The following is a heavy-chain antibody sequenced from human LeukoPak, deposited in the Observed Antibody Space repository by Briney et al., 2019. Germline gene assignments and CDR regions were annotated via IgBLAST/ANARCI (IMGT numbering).Heavy chain of an antibody. V-gene: IGHV3-48*04. Sequence: PGGSLRLSCAASGFTFSVYSMNWVRQPPGMGLEWVSYITSNSATIQYADSVKGRFTISRDNAKNTLYLPMNSLRAEDTAVYYCARGSYSLGGFDYWGQGTLVTVSS. CDR3: ARGSYSLGGFDY. CDR1: GFTFSVYS. D-gene: IGHD6-13*01. J-gene: IGHJ4*02. CDR2: ITSNSATI.